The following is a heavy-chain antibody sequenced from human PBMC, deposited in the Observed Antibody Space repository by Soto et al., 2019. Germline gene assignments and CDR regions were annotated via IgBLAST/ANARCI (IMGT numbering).Heavy chain of an antibody. CDR1: GGTFSSYA. Sequence: ASVKVSCKASGGTFSSYAISWVRQAPGQGLEWMGGIIPIFGTANYAQKFQGRVTITADESTSTAYMELSSLRSEDTAVYYCARSYGSGSSRYYYYGMDVWGQGTTVTVS. J-gene: IGHJ6*02. CDR3: ARSYGSGSSRYYYYGMDV. V-gene: IGHV1-69*13. CDR2: IIPIFGTA. D-gene: IGHD3-10*01.